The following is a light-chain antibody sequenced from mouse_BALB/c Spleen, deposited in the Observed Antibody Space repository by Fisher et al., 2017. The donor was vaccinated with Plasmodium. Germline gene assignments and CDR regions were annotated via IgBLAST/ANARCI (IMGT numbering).Light chain of an antibody. CDR1: QSISNN. V-gene: IGKV5-43*01. Sequence: DIVLTQSTVTLSVTPGESVSLSCRASQSISNNLHWYQQKSHESPRLLINYTSQSISGIPSRFSGSGSGTDFTLKISRVEAEDLGVYYCWQGTHFPFTFGGGTKLEIK. CDR2: YTS. J-gene: IGKJ2*01. CDR3: WQGTHFPFT.